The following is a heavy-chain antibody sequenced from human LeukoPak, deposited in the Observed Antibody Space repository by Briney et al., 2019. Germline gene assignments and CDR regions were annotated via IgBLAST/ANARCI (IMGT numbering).Heavy chain of an antibody. Sequence: PSETLSLTCAVYGGSFSGYYWSWIRQPPGKGLEWIGEINHSGSTNYNPSLKSRVTISVDTSKNQFSLKLSSVTAADTAVYYCASISGYYSSFGYFDYWGQGTLVTVSS. D-gene: IGHD3-3*01. V-gene: IGHV4-34*01. CDR2: INHSGST. CDR3: ASISGYYSSFGYFDY. J-gene: IGHJ4*02. CDR1: GGSFSGYY.